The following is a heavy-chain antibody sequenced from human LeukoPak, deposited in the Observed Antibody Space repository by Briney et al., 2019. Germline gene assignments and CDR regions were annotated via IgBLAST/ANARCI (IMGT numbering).Heavy chain of an antibody. CDR3: ARGSSYSGFDY. D-gene: IGHD6-6*01. V-gene: IGHV1-69*05. J-gene: IGHJ4*02. Sequence: SVKVSCKASGGTFSSYAISWVRQAPGQGLEWMGGIIPIFGTANYAQKFQGSVTITTDESPSTAYMELSSLRSEDTAVSYCARGSSYSGFDYWGQGTLVTVSS. CDR2: IIPIFGTA. CDR1: GGTFSSYA.